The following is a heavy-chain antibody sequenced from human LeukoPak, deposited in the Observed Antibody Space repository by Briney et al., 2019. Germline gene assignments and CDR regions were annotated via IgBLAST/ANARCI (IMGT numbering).Heavy chain of an antibody. CDR2: ISYDGSKK. D-gene: IGHD3-10*01. V-gene: IGHV3-30*18. CDR3: AKDLDYYNAGSYYPDY. J-gene: IGHJ4*02. CDR1: GFTFSSYG. Sequence: QPGRSLRLSCVASGFTFSSYGLHWVRQAPGKGPELVAVISYDGSKKYYADSVKGRFTISRDNSKNTLYLQMNSLRAEDTALYYCAKDLDYYNAGSYYPDYWGQGTLVTVSS.